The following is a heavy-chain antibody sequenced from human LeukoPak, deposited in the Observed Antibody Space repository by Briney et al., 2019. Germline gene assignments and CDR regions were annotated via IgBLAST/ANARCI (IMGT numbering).Heavy chain of an antibody. CDR3: ARTEMATIEDDAFGI. D-gene: IGHD5-24*01. CDR1: GYTFTGYY. CDR2: INPNSGGT. J-gene: IGHJ3*02. Sequence: ASVKVSCKASGYTFTGYYMHWVRQAPGQGLEWMGRINPNSGGTNYAQKFQGRVTMTRDTSISTAYMELSRLRSDDTAVYYCARTEMATIEDDAFGIWGQGTMVTVSS. V-gene: IGHV1-2*06.